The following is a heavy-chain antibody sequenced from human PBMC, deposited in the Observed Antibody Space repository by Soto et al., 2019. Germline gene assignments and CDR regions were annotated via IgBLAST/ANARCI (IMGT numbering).Heavy chain of an antibody. CDR1: AGSITNYY. Sequence: QVQLQESGPGLVKPSETLSLTCTVSAGSITNYYWNWIRQSPGKGLEWSGVIYHTGNSNYNPSLKSRVTMSVDTAGDQFSLNLRAGTAADTAVYYCAKWSEIHGSFDYCGQGILFTVSS. CDR2: IYHTGNS. V-gene: IGHV4-59*01. CDR3: AKWSEIHGSFDY. J-gene: IGHJ4*02. D-gene: IGHD3-10*01.